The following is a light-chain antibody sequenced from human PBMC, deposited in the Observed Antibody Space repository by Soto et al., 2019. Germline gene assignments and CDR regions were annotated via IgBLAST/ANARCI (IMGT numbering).Light chain of an antibody. CDR3: CSYAGGNTYV. CDR1: SSDVGNYNL. J-gene: IGLJ1*01. V-gene: IGLV2-23*01. Sequence: QSALTQPASVSGSPGQSITIFCTGTSSDVGNYNLVSWYQHHPGEAPQLIVFEDNKRPSGVSNRFSGSKSGNTASLTISGLQAEDEADYYCCSYAGGNTYVFGTGTKLTV. CDR2: EDN.